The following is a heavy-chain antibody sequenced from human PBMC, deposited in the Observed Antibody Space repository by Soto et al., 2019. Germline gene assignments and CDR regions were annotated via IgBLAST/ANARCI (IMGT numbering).Heavy chain of an antibody. V-gene: IGHV3-23*01. J-gene: IGHJ5*02. D-gene: IGHD6-19*01. CDR1: GFTFRDFA. Sequence: EVQLLESGGVLVQPGESLRLSCAATGFTFRDFAMTWVRQAPGKGLEWVSTITGSGVGMHYADSVKGRFTISRDNSKNTSYRQMNRLRAADTAVSHCAKTNPSKAPTNGWYDGFAPWGQGTLVSVSS. CDR3: AKTNPSKAPTNGWYDGFAP. CDR2: ITGSGVGM.